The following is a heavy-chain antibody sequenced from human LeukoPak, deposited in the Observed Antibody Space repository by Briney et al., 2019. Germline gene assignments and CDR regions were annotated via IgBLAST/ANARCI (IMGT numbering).Heavy chain of an antibody. CDR3: ARGFYGSGIFRYYYYYMDV. CDR1: RGTFSSYA. V-gene: IGHV1-69*05. Sequence: ASVKVSCKASRGTFSSYAISWVRQAPGQGLEWMGGIIPIFGTANYAQKFQGRVTITTDESTSTAYMELSSLRSEDTAVYYCARGFYGSGIFRYYYYYMDVWGKGTTVTVSS. D-gene: IGHD3-10*01. J-gene: IGHJ6*03. CDR2: IIPIFGTA.